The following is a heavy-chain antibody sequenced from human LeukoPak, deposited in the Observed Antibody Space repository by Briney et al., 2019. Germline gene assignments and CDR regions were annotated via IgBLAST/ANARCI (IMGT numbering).Heavy chain of an antibody. Sequence: GGSLRLSCAASGFTFSSYGMHWVRQAPGKGLEWVAVIWYDGSNKYYADSVKGRFTISRDNSKNMLYLQMNSLRAEDTAVYYCAKNPRSYDSSGYYYPDPWGQGTLVTVSS. CDR2: IWYDGSNK. V-gene: IGHV3-33*06. CDR1: GFTFSSYG. J-gene: IGHJ5*02. CDR3: AKNPRSYDSSGYYYPDP. D-gene: IGHD3-22*01.